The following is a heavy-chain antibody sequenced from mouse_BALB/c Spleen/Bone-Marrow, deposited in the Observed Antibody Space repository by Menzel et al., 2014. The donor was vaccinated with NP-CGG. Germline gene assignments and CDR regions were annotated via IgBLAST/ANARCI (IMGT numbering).Heavy chain of an antibody. Sequence: QVQLQQSGAELAKPGASVKMSCKASGYTFTSYWMHWVKQRPGQGLEWIGYINPSTGYTEYNQKFKDKATLTADKSSSTAYMQLSSLTSEDSAVYYCARDYDYDGFAYWGQGTLVTVSA. CDR2: INPSTGYT. D-gene: IGHD2-4*01. CDR1: GYTFTSYW. V-gene: IGHV1-7*01. CDR3: ARDYDYDGFAY. J-gene: IGHJ3*01.